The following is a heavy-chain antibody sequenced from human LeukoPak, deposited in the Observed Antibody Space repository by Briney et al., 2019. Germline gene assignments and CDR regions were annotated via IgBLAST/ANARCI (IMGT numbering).Heavy chain of an antibody. J-gene: IGHJ6*02. CDR3: ARDRVTVTYYYYYYGMDV. D-gene: IGHD4-17*01. Sequence: GASVKVSCKASGYTLTSYDINWVRQATGQGLEWMGIINPSGGSTSYAQKFQGRVTMTRDTSTSTVYMELSSLRSEDTAVYYCARDRVTVTYYYYYYGMDVWGQGTTVTVSS. V-gene: IGHV1-46*01. CDR1: GYTLTSYD. CDR2: INPSGGST.